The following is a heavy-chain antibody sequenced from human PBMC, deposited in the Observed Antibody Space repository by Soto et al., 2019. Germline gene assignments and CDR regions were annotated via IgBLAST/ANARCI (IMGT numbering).Heavy chain of an antibody. CDR2: ISYDGSNK. D-gene: IGHD3-10*01. Sequence: PGGSLRLSCAASGFTFSSYAMHWVRQAPGKGLEWVAVISYDGSNKYYADSVKGRFTISRDNANNSVYLQMDSLRAEDTALYYCTRAAWFPYLSFYWGQGALVTVSS. CDR3: TRAAWFPYLSFY. V-gene: IGHV3-30-3*01. CDR1: GFTFSSYA. J-gene: IGHJ4*02.